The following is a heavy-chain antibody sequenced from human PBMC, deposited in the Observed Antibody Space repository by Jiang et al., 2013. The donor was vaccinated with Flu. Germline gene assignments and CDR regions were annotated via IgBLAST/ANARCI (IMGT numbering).Heavy chain of an antibody. J-gene: IGHJ4*02. D-gene: IGHD3-3*01. CDR2: IFGGESET. CDR3: ARRGVDYTDYADY. CDR1: GYIFTNYW. Sequence: GAEVKKPGESLKISCEGSGYIFTNYWIGWVRQMPGKGLEWIGVIFGGESETKYSPSFQGQVTISADNSINTAYLEWNYLQASDSGIYYCARRGVDYTDYADYWGQGTLVTVSS. V-gene: IGHV5-51*06.